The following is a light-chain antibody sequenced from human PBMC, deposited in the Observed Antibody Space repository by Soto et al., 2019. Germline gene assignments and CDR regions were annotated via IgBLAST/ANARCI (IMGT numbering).Light chain of an antibody. CDR1: SSDVGGYNS. CDR3: SSYTSRSTLVL. J-gene: IGLJ2*01. CDR2: EVR. Sequence: QSVLTQPASVSGSPGQSITISCTGTSSDVGGYNSVSWYQKHPGKAPKLMIYEVRNRPSGVSNRFSASKSGNTASLTISGLQAEDEADYYCSSYTSRSTLVLFGGGTKVTVL. V-gene: IGLV2-14*01.